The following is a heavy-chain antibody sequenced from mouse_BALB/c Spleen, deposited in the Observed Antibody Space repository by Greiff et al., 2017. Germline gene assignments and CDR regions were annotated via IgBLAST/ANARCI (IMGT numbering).Heavy chain of an antibody. V-gene: IGHV1-7*01. Sequence: VQLQQSGAELAKPGASVKMSCKASGYTFTSYWMHWVKQRPGQGLEWIGYINPSTGYTEYNQKFKDKATLTADKSSSTAYMQLSSLTSEDSAVYYCARFEELRGYYYAMDYWGQGTSVTVSS. CDR2: INPSTGYT. CDR1: GYTFTSYW. CDR3: ARFEELRGYYYAMDY. D-gene: IGHD1-1*01. J-gene: IGHJ4*01.